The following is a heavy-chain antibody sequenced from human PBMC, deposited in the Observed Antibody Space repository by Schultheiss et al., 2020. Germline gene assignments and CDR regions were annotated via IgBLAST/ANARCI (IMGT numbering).Heavy chain of an antibody. CDR3: AAWEGLYHFDY. CDR2: IFSGGST. CDR1: DGSISSYY. J-gene: IGHJ4*02. D-gene: IGHD1-26*01. Sequence: SQTLSLTCTVSDGSISSYYWSWIRQPPGKGLEWIGYIFSGGSTYYNPSLKSRVTISADTSKNQFSLKVRSVTAADTAMYYCAAWEGLYHFDYWGQGTPVTVSS. V-gene: IGHV4-59*06.